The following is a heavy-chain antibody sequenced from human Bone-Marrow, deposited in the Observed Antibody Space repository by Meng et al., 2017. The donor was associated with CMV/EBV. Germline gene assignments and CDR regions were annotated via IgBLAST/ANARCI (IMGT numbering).Heavy chain of an antibody. Sequence: LSCAASGFNFSSYGMHWVRQAPGKGLEWVAVIWYDGSNKYYVDSVKGRFTISRDNSKNMLYLQMDSLRAEDTAVYYCAKGKDGYFDYWGQGTLVTVSS. CDR3: AKGKDGYFDY. D-gene: IGHD5-24*01. CDR1: GFNFSSYG. CDR2: IWYDGSNK. J-gene: IGHJ4*02. V-gene: IGHV3-33*06.